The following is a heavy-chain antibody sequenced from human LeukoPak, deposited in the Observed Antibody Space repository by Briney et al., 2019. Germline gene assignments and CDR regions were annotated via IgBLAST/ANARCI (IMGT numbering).Heavy chain of an antibody. CDR1: GYTFTSYG. CDR3: ARVFAREDYGDYVANWFDP. Sequence: ASVKVSCKAYGYTFTSYGISWVRQAPGQGLEWMGWISAYNGNTNYAQKLQGRVTMTTDTSTSTAYMELRSLRSDDTAVYYCARVFAREDYGDYVANWFDPWGQGTLVTVSS. CDR2: ISAYNGNT. J-gene: IGHJ5*02. V-gene: IGHV1-18*01. D-gene: IGHD4-17*01.